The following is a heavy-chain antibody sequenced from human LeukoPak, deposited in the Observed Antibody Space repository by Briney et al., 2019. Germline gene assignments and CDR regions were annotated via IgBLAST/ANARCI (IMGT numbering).Heavy chain of an antibody. J-gene: IGHJ5*02. D-gene: IGHD3-16*01. V-gene: IGHV3-7*01. CDR2: IKQDGSEK. CDR3: VRDGGTDWYDP. Sequence: GGSLRLSCAASGFSVSDYWMTWVRQAPGKGLEWVANIKQDGSEKTYVDSVKGRSTISRDNAKNSLYLQMNSLRVEDTAMYYCVRDGGTDWYDPWGQGTLVTVFS. CDR1: GFSVSDYW.